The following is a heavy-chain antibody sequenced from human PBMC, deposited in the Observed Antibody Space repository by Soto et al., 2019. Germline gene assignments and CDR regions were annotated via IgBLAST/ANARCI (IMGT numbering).Heavy chain of an antibody. CDR3: ARQYSGYDYDYFDY. CDR1: GGSISSYY. CDR2: IYYSGST. J-gene: IGHJ4*02. D-gene: IGHD5-12*01. V-gene: IGHV4-59*08. Sequence: SETLSLTCTVSGGSISSYYWSWIRQPPGKGLEWIGYIYYSGSTNYNPSLKSRVTISVDTSKNQFSLKLSSVTAADTAVYYCARQYSGYDYDYFDYWGQGTLVTDSS.